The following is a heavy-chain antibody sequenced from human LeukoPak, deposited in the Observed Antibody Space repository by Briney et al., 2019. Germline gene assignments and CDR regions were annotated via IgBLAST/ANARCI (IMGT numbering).Heavy chain of an antibody. D-gene: IGHD6-19*01. CDR3: AKSLYQWSSGWGITDY. J-gene: IGHJ4*02. V-gene: IGHV1-8*01. Sequence: PGASVKVSCKASGYTFTSYDINWVRQATGQGLEWMGWMNPNSGNTGYAQKFQGRVTMTRNTSISTAYMELSSLRSEDTAVYYCAKSLYQWSSGWGITDYWGQGTLVTVSS. CDR2: MNPNSGNT. CDR1: GYTFTSYD.